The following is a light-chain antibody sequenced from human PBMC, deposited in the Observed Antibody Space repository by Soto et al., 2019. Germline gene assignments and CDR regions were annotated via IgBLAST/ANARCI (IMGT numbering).Light chain of an antibody. CDR3: QKYFGVPWT. J-gene: IGKJ1*01. Sequence: DIQMTQSPSSLSASVGDRVTITCRASQGISNHLAWYQQKPGKLPKLLIYAASILQSGVPSRFSGSGSGTDFTLTISSLQPEDVAIYYCQKYFGVPWTIGQGTKVEIK. CDR1: QGISNH. CDR2: AAS. V-gene: IGKV1-27*01.